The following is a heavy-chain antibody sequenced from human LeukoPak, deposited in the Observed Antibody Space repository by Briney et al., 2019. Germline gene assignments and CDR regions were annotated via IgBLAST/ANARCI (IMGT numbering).Heavy chain of an antibody. CDR1: GFTFDDYA. V-gene: IGHV3-9*01. CDR3: AKDTPGTY. D-gene: IGHD1-1*01. Sequence: GGSLRLSCAASGFTFDDYAMHWVRQAPGKGLEWVSGISWNSGSIGYADSVKGRFTISRDNAKNSLYLQMNSLRAEDTASYYCAKDTPGTYWGQGTLVTVSS. CDR2: ISWNSGSI. J-gene: IGHJ4*02.